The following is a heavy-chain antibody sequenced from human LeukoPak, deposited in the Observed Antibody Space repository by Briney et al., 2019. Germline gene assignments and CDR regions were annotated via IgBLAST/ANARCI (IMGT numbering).Heavy chain of an antibody. Sequence: SVKVSGKASGGTFSSYAISWVRQAPGQGLAWLGGIIPIFGTANYAQKFQGRVTITADESTSTDYMELSSLRPEDTAGYYCARSGGSSSSELNYWGQGTLVTVSA. CDR3: ARSGGSSSSELNY. CDR2: IIPIFGTA. D-gene: IGHD6-6*01. J-gene: IGHJ4*02. CDR1: GGTFSSYA. V-gene: IGHV1-69*13.